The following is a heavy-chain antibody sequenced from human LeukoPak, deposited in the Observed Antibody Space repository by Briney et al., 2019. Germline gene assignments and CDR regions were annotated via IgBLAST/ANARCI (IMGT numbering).Heavy chain of an antibody. Sequence: GGSLRLSCAASGFTFSSYEMNWVRQAPGKGLEWVSYISSGGSTVYYADSVKGRFTISRDNSKNTLDLQMNSLRGEETAVYYCARDDAGSYYVIDYWGQGTLVTVSS. D-gene: IGHD1-26*01. CDR1: GFTFSSYE. CDR3: ARDDAGSYYVIDY. V-gene: IGHV3-48*03. CDR2: ISSGGSTV. J-gene: IGHJ4*02.